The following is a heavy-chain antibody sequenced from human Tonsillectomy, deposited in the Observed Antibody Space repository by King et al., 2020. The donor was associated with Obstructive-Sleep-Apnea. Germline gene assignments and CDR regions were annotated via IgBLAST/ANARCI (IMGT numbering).Heavy chain of an antibody. J-gene: IGHJ6*02. CDR1: GFTFSSYG. CDR3: AKDGSSNWFGEYYYGMDV. V-gene: IGHV3-30*18. CDR2: ISYDGSNK. Sequence: VQLVESGGGVVQPGRSLRLSCAASGFTFSSYGIHWVRQAPGKGLEWVAVISYDGSNKYYADSVKGRFTISRDNSKNTLYLQMNSLRAEDTAVYYCAKDGSSNWFGEYYYGMDVWGQGTTVTVSS. D-gene: IGHD3-10*01.